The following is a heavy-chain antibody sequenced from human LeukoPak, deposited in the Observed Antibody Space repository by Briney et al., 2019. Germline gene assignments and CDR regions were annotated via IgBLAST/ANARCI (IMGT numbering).Heavy chain of an antibody. CDR1: GFTFSDYY. V-gene: IGHV3-11*01. J-gene: IGHJ4*02. CDR3: AREGHTYGSDY. D-gene: IGHD3-10*01. Sequence: GGSLRLSCAASGFTFSDYYMSWIRQAPGEGLEWVAYVSQSGSTIYFADSVKGRFTISRDNGKRSLYLQMNSLRAEDTAIYYCAREGHTYGSDYWGQGTLVTVSS. CDR2: VSQSGSTI.